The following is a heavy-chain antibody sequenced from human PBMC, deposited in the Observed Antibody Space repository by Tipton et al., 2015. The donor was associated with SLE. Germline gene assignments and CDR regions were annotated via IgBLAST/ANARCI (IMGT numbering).Heavy chain of an antibody. CDR3: ARDSHYDFWSGYNNWFDP. J-gene: IGHJ5*02. D-gene: IGHD3-3*01. CDR2: TYYRSKWYN. Sequence: GLVKPSQTLSLTCAISGDSVSSNSAAWNWIRQSPSRGLEWLGRTYYRSKWYNDYAVSVKSRITINPDTSKNQFSLQLNSVTPEDTAVYYCARDSHYDFWSGYNNWFDPWGQGTLVTVSS. V-gene: IGHV6-1*01. CDR1: GDSVSSNSAA.